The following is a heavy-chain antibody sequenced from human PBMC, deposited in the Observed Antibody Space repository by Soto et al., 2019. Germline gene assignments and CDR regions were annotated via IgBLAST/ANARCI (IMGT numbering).Heavy chain of an antibody. Sequence: GGSLRLSCAASGFTFDDYAMHWVRQAPGKGLEWVSGISWDSGSIGYADSVKGRFTISRDNAKNSLYLQMNSLRAEDTALYYCAKAPARGIVATILWGDFDYWGQGTLVTVSS. CDR2: ISWDSGSI. CDR3: AKAPARGIVATILWGDFDY. V-gene: IGHV3-9*01. J-gene: IGHJ4*02. CDR1: GFTFDDYA. D-gene: IGHD5-12*01.